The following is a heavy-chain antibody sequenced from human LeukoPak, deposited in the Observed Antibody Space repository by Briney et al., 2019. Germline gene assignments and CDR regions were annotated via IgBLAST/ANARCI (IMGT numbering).Heavy chain of an antibody. CDR3: AVLRGGNY. CDR2: INQDGSDK. D-gene: IGHD3-10*01. J-gene: IGHJ4*02. V-gene: IGHV3-7*02. Sequence: PGGSLRLSCAPSGITPRSSMMTWVRQAPGKGLEWVDNINQDGSDKYYVDSVKGRFTISRDNAQNSLHLQMDSLGTEDTAVYYCAVLRGGNYWGQGTLVTVSS. CDR1: GITPRSSM.